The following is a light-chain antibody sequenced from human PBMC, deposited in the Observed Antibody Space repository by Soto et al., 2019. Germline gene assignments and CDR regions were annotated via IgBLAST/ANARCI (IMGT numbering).Light chain of an antibody. CDR3: GAWDNSLTGGV. V-gene: IGLV1-51*02. Sequence: QSVLTQPPSVSAGPGQKVTISCSGRSSNIGNNYVSWYQQLPGAAPKLLIYENYERPSGIPDRFSGSKSGTSATLDITGLQTGDEADYYCGAWDNSLTGGVFGGGTKLTVL. J-gene: IGLJ2*01. CDR2: ENY. CDR1: SSNIGNNY.